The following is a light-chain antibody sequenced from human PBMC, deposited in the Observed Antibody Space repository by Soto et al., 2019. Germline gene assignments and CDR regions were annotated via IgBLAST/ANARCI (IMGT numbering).Light chain of an antibody. Sequence: QSVLTQPASMSGSPGQSITISCTGTSSDVGGYNYVSWYQQHPGKAPKLMIYDVSNRPSGVSNRFSGSKSGNTASLTISGLQPEDEADYYCSSYTSSSTLYVFGTGTKLTVL. CDR1: SSDVGGYNY. V-gene: IGLV2-14*01. J-gene: IGLJ1*01. CDR2: DVS. CDR3: SSYTSSSTLYV.